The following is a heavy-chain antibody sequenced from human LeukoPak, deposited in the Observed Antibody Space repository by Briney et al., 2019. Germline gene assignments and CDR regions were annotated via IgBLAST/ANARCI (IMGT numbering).Heavy chain of an antibody. Sequence: PGESLKISCKGSGYIFTSYWIGWVRQMPGKGLEWMGIIYPGDSDTRYSPSFQGQVTISADKSISTAYLQWSSLKASDTAMYYCARPTGGYDFWSGYYYFDYWGQGTLVTVSS. CDR3: ARPTGGYDFWSGYYYFDY. CDR1: GYIFTSYW. CDR2: IYPGDSDT. D-gene: IGHD3-3*01. J-gene: IGHJ4*02. V-gene: IGHV5-51*01.